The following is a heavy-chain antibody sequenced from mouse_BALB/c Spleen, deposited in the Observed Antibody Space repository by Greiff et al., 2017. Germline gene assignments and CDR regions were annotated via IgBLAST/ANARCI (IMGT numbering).Heavy chain of an antibody. Sequence: LMESGPGLVKPSQSLSLTCSVTGYSITSGYYWNWIRQFPGNKLEWMGYISYDGSNNYNPSLKNRISITRDTSKNQFFLKLNSVTTEDTATYYCASPYDYDGGFAYWGQGTLVTVSA. CDR3: ASPYDYDGGFAY. D-gene: IGHD2-4*01. CDR2: ISYDGSN. J-gene: IGHJ3*01. V-gene: IGHV3-6*02. CDR1: GYSITSGYY.